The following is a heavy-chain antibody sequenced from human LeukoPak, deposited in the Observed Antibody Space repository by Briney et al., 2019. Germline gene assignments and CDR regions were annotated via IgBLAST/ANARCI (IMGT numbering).Heavy chain of an antibody. CDR3: AGVRNYVNY. Sequence: SETLSLTCAVYGGSFSGYYWSWIRQPPGKGLEWIGEINHSGSTNYNPSLKSRVTISVDTSKNQFSLKLSSVTAADTAVYYCAGVRNYVNYWGQGTLVTVSS. CDR1: GGSFSGYY. D-gene: IGHD1-7*01. CDR2: INHSGST. V-gene: IGHV4-34*01. J-gene: IGHJ4*02.